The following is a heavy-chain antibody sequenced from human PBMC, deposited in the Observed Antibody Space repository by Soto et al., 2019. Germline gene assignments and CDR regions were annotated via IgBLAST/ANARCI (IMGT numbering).Heavy chain of an antibody. D-gene: IGHD3-3*01. Sequence: PSETLSLTCTVSGGSISSGDYYWSWIRQPPGKGLEWIGYIYYSGSTYYNPSLKSRVTISVDTSKNQFSLKLSSVTAADTAVYYCARGYYPYYYFWSGYDGFDYRGQGTLVTVSS. CDR3: ARGYYPYYYFWSGYDGFDY. V-gene: IGHV4-30-4*01. CDR1: GGSISSGDYY. J-gene: IGHJ4*02. CDR2: IYYSGST.